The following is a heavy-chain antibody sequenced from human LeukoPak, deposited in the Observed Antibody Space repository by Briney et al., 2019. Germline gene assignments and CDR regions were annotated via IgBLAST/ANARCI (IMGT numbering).Heavy chain of an antibody. CDR1: GFTFSSYW. V-gene: IGHV3-7*01. CDR2: IKQDGSEK. J-gene: IGHJ6*03. CDR3: ARDQVVVVPAAMFKGYYMDV. D-gene: IGHD2-2*01. Sequence: GGSLRLSCAASGFTFSSYWMSWVRQAPGKGLEWVANIKQDGSEKYYVDSGKGRFTISRDNAKNSLYLPMNGLRAEDTAVYYCARDQVVVVPAAMFKGYYMDVWGKGPTVTVSS.